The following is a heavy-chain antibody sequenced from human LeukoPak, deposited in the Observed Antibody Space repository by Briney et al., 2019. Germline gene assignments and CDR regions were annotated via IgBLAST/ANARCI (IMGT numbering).Heavy chain of an antibody. V-gene: IGHV3-21*01. Sequence: GGSLRLPCAASGFTFSSDSMNWVRQAPGKGLEWVSSISSTGSYIYYTNSVKGRFTISRDNAKNSLYLQMNSLRAEDTAVYYCARGGTPITIFGVVPYFDYWGQGTLVTVSS. CDR2: ISSTGSYI. CDR3: ARGGTPITIFGVVPYFDY. CDR1: GFTFSSDS. J-gene: IGHJ4*02. D-gene: IGHD3-3*01.